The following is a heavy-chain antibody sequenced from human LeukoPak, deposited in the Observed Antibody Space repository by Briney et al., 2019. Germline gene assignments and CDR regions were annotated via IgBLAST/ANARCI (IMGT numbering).Heavy chain of an antibody. J-gene: IGHJ4*02. CDR2: ISSSGSTI. Sequence: GGSLRLSCAASGFTFSSYEMNWVRQAPGKGLEWVSYISSSGSTIYYADSVKGRFTISRDNAKNSLYLQMNSLRGEDTAVYYCARSAAAGRIVATFDYWGQGTLVTVSS. D-gene: IGHD5-12*01. CDR1: GFTFSSYE. V-gene: IGHV3-48*03. CDR3: ARSAAAGRIVATFDY.